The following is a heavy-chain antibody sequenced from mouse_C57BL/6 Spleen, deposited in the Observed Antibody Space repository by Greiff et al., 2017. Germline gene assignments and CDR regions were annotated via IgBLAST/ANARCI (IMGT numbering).Heavy chain of an antibody. CDR3: ARQGSSWTWFAY. J-gene: IGHJ3*01. CDR2: LDPANGNT. Sequence: EVKLMESVAELVRPGASVKLSCTASGFHIKNTYMHWVKQRPEQGLEWIGRLDPANGNTKYAPKFQGKAPITADTSSNTAYLQLSSLTSEDTAIYYCARQGSSWTWFAYWGQGTLVTVSA. D-gene: IGHD1-1*01. V-gene: IGHV14-3*01. CDR1: GFHIKNTY.